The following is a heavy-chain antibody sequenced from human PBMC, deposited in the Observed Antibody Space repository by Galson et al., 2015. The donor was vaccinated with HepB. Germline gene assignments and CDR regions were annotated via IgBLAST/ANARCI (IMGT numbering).Heavy chain of an antibody. CDR3: ARCLGGVTTYDY. CDR1: GFTFTTFA. J-gene: IGHJ4*01. D-gene: IGHD3-16*01. CDR2: INPDGSVK. V-gene: IGHV3-7*03. Sequence: SLRLSCAASGFTFTTFAMRWVRQAPGKGLEWVASINPDGSVKHYVDPVKGRFTISRDNAENSLHLQTNSLRDEDTAVYYCARCLGGVTTYDYWGHGTLLTVSS.